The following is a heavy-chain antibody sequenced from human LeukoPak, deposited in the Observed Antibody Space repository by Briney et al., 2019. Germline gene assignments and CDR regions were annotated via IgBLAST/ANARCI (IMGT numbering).Heavy chain of an antibody. D-gene: IGHD1-26*01. V-gene: IGHV1-2*02. J-gene: IGHJ4*02. CDR2: IHPNTDET. CDR3: SRSIVGATPIDY. CDR1: GHTFTGYY. Sequence: ASVKVSCKASGHTFTGYYMHWVRQAPGQGLEWMGWIHPNTDETNYAQNFQGRVTMTRDTSINTAYMELTRLRSDDSAVYYCSRSIVGATPIDYWGQGTLVTVSS.